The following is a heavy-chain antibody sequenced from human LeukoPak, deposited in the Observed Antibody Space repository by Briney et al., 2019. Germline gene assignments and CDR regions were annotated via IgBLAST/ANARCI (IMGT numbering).Heavy chain of an antibody. J-gene: IGHJ5*02. Sequence: RASVKVSCKASGYTFTGYYMHWVRQAPGQGLEWMGWINPNSGGTNYAQKFQGWVTMTRNTSISTAYMELSSLRSEDTAVYYCARGDIGNWFDPWGQGTLVTVSS. CDR2: INPNSGGT. CDR1: GYTFTGYY. CDR3: ARGDIGNWFDP. V-gene: IGHV1-2*04. D-gene: IGHD5-12*01.